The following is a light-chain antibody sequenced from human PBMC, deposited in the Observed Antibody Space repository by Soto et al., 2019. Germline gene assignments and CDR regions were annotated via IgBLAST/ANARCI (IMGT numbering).Light chain of an antibody. CDR2: EGT. V-gene: IGLV2-23*01. CDR1: SSDVGGYNL. Sequence: QSALTQPASVSGSPGQSITISCTGTSSDVGGYNLVSWYQQHPGKAPKLMIYEGTNRPSGVSNRFSGSNSGNTASLTISGLQAEDESHYYCSSYAGRVVFGGGTKLTVL. J-gene: IGLJ2*01. CDR3: SSYAGRVV.